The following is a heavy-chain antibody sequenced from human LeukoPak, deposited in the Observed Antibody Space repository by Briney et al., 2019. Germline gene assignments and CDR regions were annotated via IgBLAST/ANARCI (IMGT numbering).Heavy chain of an antibody. D-gene: IGHD6-13*01. Sequence: GRSLRLSCAASGFTFSSYGMHWVRQAPGKGLEWVAVISYDGSNQYYADSVKGRFTISRDNSKNTLYLQMNSLRAEDTAVYYCAKDRGGDSSSWYWGQGTLVTVSS. CDR2: ISYDGSNQ. V-gene: IGHV3-30*18. J-gene: IGHJ4*02. CDR3: AKDRGGDSSSWY. CDR1: GFTFSSYG.